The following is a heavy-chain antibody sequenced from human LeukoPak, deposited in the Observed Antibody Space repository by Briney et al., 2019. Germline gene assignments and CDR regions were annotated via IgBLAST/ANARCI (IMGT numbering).Heavy chain of an antibody. D-gene: IGHD3-10*01. V-gene: IGHV4-59*01. CDR2: IYYSGST. J-gene: IGHJ5*02. CDR3: AISNYGSGSYYT. Sequence: SETLSLTCIVSGGSISNYYWSWIRQPPGKGLEWIGFIYYSGSTNYNPSLKSRVTISIDTSKKQFSLKLSSVTAADTAVYYCAISNYGSGSYYTWCQGTLVTVSS. CDR1: GGSISNYY.